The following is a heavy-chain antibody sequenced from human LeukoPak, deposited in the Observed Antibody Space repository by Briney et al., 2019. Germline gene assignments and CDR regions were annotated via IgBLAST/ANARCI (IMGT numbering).Heavy chain of an antibody. J-gene: IGHJ4*02. CDR1: GYTFTDYY. CDR2: ISPGTGGT. CDR3: ARNYGRTSRYFDY. V-gene: IGHV1-2*02. Sequence: ASVKVSYKASGYTFTDYYIHWVRQAPGQGLEWMGWISPGTGGTNYAQNFQGRVTMTRDTSISTAYMELSGLRSDDTALYFCARNYGRTSRYFDYWGQGPLVTVSS. D-gene: IGHD4-23*01.